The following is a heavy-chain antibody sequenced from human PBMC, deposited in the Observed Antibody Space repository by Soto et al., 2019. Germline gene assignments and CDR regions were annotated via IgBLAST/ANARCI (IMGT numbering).Heavy chain of an antibody. J-gene: IGHJ4*02. D-gene: IGHD2-15*01. CDR1: GFTFSSYS. CDR2: ISSSSSYI. CDR3: ARARRLGYCSDGSCYSVFDY. V-gene: IGHV3-21*01. Sequence: GGSLRLSCAASGFTFSSYSMNWVRQAPGKGLEWVSSISSSSSYIYYADSVKGRFTISRDNAKNSLYLQMNSLRAEDTAVYYCARARRLGYCSDGSCYSVFDYWGQGTLVTVSS.